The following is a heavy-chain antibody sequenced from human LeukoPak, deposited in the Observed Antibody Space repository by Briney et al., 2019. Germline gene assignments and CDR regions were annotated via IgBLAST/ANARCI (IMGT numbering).Heavy chain of an antibody. Sequence: GASVKVSCKVSGYTLTELSMHWVRQAPGKGLEWMGGFDPEDGETIYAQKFQGRVTMTEDTSTDTAYMELSSLRSEDTAVYYCATNPTVITIFGVVGDWFHLWGQGTLVTVSS. CDR3: ATNPTVITIFGVVGDWFHL. CDR1: GYTLTELS. J-gene: IGHJ5*02. CDR2: FDPEDGET. D-gene: IGHD3-3*01. V-gene: IGHV1-24*01.